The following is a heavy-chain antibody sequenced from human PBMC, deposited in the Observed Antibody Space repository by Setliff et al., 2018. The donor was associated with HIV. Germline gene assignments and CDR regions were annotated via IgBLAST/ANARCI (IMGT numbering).Heavy chain of an antibody. D-gene: IGHD5-12*01. CDR1: GFPFGEYA. CDR3: SRGIRSGYDPYYFDN. CDR2: IRSELYGATT. Sequence: GGSLRLSCTASGFPFGEYAMNWFRQPPGKGLEWVGFIRSELYGATTEFAASVQGRFTISRDDSKSLAFLQMNSLKTEDTAVCYCSRGIRSGYDPYYFDNWGQGTLVTVSS. J-gene: IGHJ4*02. V-gene: IGHV3-49*03.